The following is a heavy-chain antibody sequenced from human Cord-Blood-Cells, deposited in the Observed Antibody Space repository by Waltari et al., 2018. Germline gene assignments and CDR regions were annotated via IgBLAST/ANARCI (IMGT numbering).Heavy chain of an antibody. D-gene: IGHD3-10*01. CDR1: GGSISSSSYY. CDR2: IYYSGST. V-gene: IGHV4-39*01. CDR3: ARQYPRRYAFDI. J-gene: IGHJ3*02. Sequence: QLQLQASGPGLVKPSETLSLTCTVSGGSISSSSYYWGWIRQPPGKGREWIGSIYYSGSTYYNPSLKSRVTISVDTSKNQFSLKLSSVTAADTAVYYCARQYPRRYAFDIWGQGTMVTVSS.